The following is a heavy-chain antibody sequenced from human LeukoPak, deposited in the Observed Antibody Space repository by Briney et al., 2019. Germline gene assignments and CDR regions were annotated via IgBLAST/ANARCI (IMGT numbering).Heavy chain of an antibody. D-gene: IGHD3-10*01. CDR1: GCTFTSYD. V-gene: IGHV1-8*01. CDR3: ARNVPSTGDFVY. Sequence: ASVKVSCKASGCTFTSYDINWVRQATGQGLEWMGWMNPNSGNTGYAQKFQGRVTMTRDTSISTAYMELSSLTSEDTAVYYCARNVPSTGDFVYWGQGTLVTVSS. J-gene: IGHJ4*02. CDR2: MNPNSGNT.